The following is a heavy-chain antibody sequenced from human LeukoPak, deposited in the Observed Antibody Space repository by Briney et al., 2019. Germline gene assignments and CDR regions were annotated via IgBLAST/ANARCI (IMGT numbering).Heavy chain of an antibody. CDR1: GFTFSAYH. Sequence: PGGSLRLSCASSGFTFSAYHKNWVRQAPGKGLEWISFISTDSGTLYYADSVKGRFTISRNNAANSLYLQMNNLRDEDTAVYYCARRDPFDYWGQGTMVTVSS. CDR2: ISTDSGTL. J-gene: IGHJ4*02. V-gene: IGHV3-48*02. CDR3: ARRDPFDY.